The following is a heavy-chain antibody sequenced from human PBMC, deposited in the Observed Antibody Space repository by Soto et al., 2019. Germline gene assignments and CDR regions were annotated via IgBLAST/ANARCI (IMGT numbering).Heavy chain of an antibody. J-gene: IGHJ4*02. D-gene: IGHD3-10*01. CDR3: ARDMGFGLSDY. CDR1: GYTFTSYA. Sequence: QVQLVQSGAEVKKPGASVKVSCKASGYTFTSYAMYWVRQAPGQRLEWMGWINAGNGNTKYSQKLQGRVTITRDTSASTAYMELSRLRSEDTAVYYCARDMGFGLSDYWGQGTLVTVSS. CDR2: INAGNGNT. V-gene: IGHV1-3*01.